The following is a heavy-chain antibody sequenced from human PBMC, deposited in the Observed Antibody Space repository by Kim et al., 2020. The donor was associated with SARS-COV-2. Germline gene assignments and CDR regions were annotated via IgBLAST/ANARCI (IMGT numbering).Heavy chain of an antibody. Sequence: SKKSNVDSVKGRFTISRDTSENTLYLQMNGLRAEDTAVYYCARDTYGMDVWGQGTTVTVSS. CDR2: SKK. V-gene: IGHV3-30*01. J-gene: IGHJ6*02. CDR3: ARDTYGMDV.